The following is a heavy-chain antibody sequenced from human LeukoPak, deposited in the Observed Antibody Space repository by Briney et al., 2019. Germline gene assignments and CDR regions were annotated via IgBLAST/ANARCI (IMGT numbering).Heavy chain of an antibody. J-gene: IGHJ4*02. V-gene: IGHV3-21*01. D-gene: IGHD5-18*01. CDR2: ISSSSSYI. CDR1: GFTFSSYS. CDR3: ARGGSYSYGHSP. Sequence: GGSLRLSCAASGFTFSSYSMNWVRQAPGKGLEWVSSISSSSSYIYYADSVKGRFTISRDNAKNSLYLQMNSPRAEDTAVYYCARGGSYSYGHSPWGRGTLVTVSS.